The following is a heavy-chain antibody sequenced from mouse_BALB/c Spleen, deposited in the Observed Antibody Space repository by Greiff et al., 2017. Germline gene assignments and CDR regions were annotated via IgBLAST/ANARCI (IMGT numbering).Heavy chain of an antibody. CDR2: IWSGGST. Sequence: QVQLQQSGPGLVQPSQSLSITCTVSGFSLTSYGVHWVRQSPGKGLEWLGVIWSGGSTDYNAAFISRLSISKDNSKSQVFFKMNSLQANDTAIYYCARKRRNYDSLDYWGQGTTLTVSS. CDR3: ARKRRNYDSLDY. J-gene: IGHJ2*01. V-gene: IGHV2-2*02. D-gene: IGHD2-4*01. CDR1: GFSLTSYG.